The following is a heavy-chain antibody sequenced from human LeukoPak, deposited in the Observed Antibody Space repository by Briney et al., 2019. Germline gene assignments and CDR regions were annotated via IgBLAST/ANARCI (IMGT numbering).Heavy chain of an antibody. CDR3: ASSYSGYEPDAFDI. V-gene: IGHV3-53*01. CDR1: GFTVSSNY. D-gene: IGHD5-12*01. J-gene: IGHJ3*02. Sequence: GGSLRLSCAASGFTVSSNYMSWVRQAPGKGLEWVSVIYSGGSTYYADSVKGRFTISRDNSKNTLYLQMNSLRAEDTAVYYCASSYSGYEPDAFDIWGQGTMVTVSS. CDR2: IYSGGST.